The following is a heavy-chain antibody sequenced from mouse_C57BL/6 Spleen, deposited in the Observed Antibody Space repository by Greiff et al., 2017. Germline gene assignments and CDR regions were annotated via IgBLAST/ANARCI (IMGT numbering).Heavy chain of an antibody. CDR1: GYTFTSYW. CDR3: ARSYYSKDFDY. J-gene: IGHJ2*01. CDR2: IDPSDSYT. V-gene: IGHV1-59*01. Sequence: VQLQQPGAELVRPGTSVKLSCKASGYTFTSYWMHWVKQRPGQGLEWIGVIDPSDSYTNYNQKFKGKATLTVDTSSSTAYMQLSSLTSEDSAVYYCARSYYSKDFDYWGQGTTLTVSS. D-gene: IGHD2-5*01.